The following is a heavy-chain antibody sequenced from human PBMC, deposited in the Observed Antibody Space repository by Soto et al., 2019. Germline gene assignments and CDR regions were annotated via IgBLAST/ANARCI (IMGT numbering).Heavy chain of an antibody. CDR3: ARGGISHWAYFYYMDV. J-gene: IGHJ6*03. V-gene: IGHV4-34*01. D-gene: IGHD2-21*01. CDR1: GGCLSDYF. Sequence: SETMSLTCFVSGGCLSDYFWSWIRQPPGMALEWIGEINHLGSINYNPSLKSRVTMSVDTSKNQFSLTLNSVTAADTATYYCARGGISHWAYFYYMDVWDRGTTVTVSS. CDR2: INHLGSI.